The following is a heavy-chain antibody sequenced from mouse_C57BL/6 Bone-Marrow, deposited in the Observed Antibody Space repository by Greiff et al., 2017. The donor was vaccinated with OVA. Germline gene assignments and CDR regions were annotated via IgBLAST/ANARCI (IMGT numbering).Heavy chain of an antibody. Sequence: EVHLVESGGGLVQPGGSLKLSCAASGFTFSDYGMAWVRQAPRKGPEWVAFISNLAYSIYYADTVTGRFTISRENAKNTLYLEMSSLRSEDTAMYYCARQGARYYAMDYWGQGTSVTVSS. J-gene: IGHJ4*01. D-gene: IGHD3-1*01. V-gene: IGHV5-15*01. CDR3: ARQGARYYAMDY. CDR1: GFTFSDYG. CDR2: ISNLAYSI.